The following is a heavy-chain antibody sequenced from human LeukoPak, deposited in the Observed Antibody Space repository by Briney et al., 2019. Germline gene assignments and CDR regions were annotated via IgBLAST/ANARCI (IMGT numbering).Heavy chain of an antibody. CDR3: ARDYYDSSGYIDY. J-gene: IGHJ4*02. CDR2: ISSSSSTV. V-gene: IGHV3-48*01. CDR1: GFTFSSYS. Sequence: GGSLRLSCAASGFTFSSYSMNWVRQAPGKGLEWVSYISSSSSTVYYADSVKGRFTISRDNAKNSLYLQMNGLRAEDTAVYYCARDYYDSSGYIDYWGQGTLVTVSS. D-gene: IGHD3-22*01.